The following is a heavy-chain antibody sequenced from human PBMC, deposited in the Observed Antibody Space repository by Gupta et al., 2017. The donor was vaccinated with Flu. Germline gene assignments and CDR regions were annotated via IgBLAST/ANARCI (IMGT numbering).Heavy chain of an antibody. CDR3: VRERGPFDGFDI. D-gene: IGHD3-10*01. V-gene: IGHV3-33*01. J-gene: IGHJ3*02. CDR2: IWSNGNNK. CDR1: TFSSHG. Sequence: TFSSHGMHWVRQAPGKGLEWVAVIWSNGNNKYYADSVRGRFTFSRDNSKNTMYLQMSSLRVEDTAVYYCVRERGPFDGFDIWGQGTMVTVSS.